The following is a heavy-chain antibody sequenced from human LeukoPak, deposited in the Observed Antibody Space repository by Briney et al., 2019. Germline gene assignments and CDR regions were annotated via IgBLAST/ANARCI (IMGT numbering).Heavy chain of an antibody. D-gene: IGHD3-16*01. V-gene: IGHV3-30-3*01. Sequence: GRSLRLSCAASGFTFSSYAMHWVRQAPGKGLEWVAVISYDGSNKYYADSVKGRFTISRDNSKNTLYLQMNSLRAEDTAVYYCARARAPTVDYVHRDRGQGTLVTVSS. J-gene: IGHJ4*02. CDR1: GFTFSSYA. CDR3: ARARAPTVDYVHRD. CDR2: ISYDGSNK.